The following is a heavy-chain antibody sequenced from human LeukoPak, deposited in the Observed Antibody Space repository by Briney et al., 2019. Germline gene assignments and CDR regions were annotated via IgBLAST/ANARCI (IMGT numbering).Heavy chain of an antibody. J-gene: IGHJ4*02. CDR2: ISSSSSYI. V-gene: IGHV3-21*04. CDR1: GFTFSSYS. Sequence: GGSLRLSCAASGFTFSSYSMNWVRQAPGKGLEWVSSISSSSSYIYYADSVKGRFTISRDNAKNSLYLQMNSLRAEDTAVYYCARDPGATYYYDSSGYCDYWGQGTLVTVSS. CDR3: ARDPGATYYYDSSGYCDY. D-gene: IGHD3-22*01.